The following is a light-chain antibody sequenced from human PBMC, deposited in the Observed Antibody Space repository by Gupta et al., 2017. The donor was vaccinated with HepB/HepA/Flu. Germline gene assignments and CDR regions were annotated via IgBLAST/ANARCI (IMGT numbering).Light chain of an antibody. CDR3: QQYDDVPQM. J-gene: IGKJ1*01. CDR1: QSVLYSSNNKNY. V-gene: IGKV4-1*01. CDR2: WAS. Sequence: DIVMTQSPDSLAVSLGERATINCKSSQSVLYSSNNKNYLDWYQQKPGQPPKLLISWASTRESGVPDRFSGSGSGTDFTLTISSLQAEDVAVYYCQQYDDVPQMFGQGTRVEIK.